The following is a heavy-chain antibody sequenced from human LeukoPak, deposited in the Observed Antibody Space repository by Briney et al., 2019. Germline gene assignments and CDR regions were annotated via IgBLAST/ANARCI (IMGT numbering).Heavy chain of an antibody. CDR2: INSDGSST. CDR3: ARDLREEWFDY. Sequence: GGSLRLSCAASGFTFSSYNMNWVRQAPGKGLVWVSRINSDGSSTSYADSVKGRFTISRDNSKNTLYLQMNSLRAEDTAVYYCARDLREEWFDYWGQGTLVTVSS. D-gene: IGHD3-3*01. CDR1: GFTFSSYN. J-gene: IGHJ4*02. V-gene: IGHV3-74*01.